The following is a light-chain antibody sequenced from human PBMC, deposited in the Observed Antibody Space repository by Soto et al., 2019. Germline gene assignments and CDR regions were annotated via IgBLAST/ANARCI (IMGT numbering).Light chain of an antibody. J-gene: IGKJ1*01. CDR1: QIISSW. CDR3: QQYNSYST. Sequence: DIQMTQSPSTLSASVGDRVTITCRASQIISSWLAWYQQKPGKAPKLLIYDASSLESGVPSRFSGSGSGTEFTLNISSLQPDDFATYYCQQYNSYSTFGQGTKVEIK. CDR2: DAS. V-gene: IGKV1-5*01.